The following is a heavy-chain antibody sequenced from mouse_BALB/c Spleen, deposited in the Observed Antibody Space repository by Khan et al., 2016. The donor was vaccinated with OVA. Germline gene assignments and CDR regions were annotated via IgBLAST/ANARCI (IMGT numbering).Heavy chain of an antibody. D-gene: IGHD1-2*01. CDR3: ARRNYFGYTFAY. CDR2: ISPGSGDT. CDR1: GYTFTDYY. V-gene: IGHV1-77*01. Sequence: QVQLKESGAELARPGASVKLSCKASGYTFTDYYINWVKQRTGQGLEWIGEISPGSGDTYYNEKFKGKATLTADKSSSTAYMQLNSLTSEASAVDFGARRNYFGYTFAYWGQGTLVTVSA. J-gene: IGHJ3*01.